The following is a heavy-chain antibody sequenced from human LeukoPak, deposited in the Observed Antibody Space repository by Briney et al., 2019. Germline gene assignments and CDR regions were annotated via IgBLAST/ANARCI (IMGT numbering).Heavy chain of an antibody. CDR3: ARSPVWFGELLFDY. CDR1: GYTFTSYA. D-gene: IGHD3-10*01. CDR2: INTNTGNP. Sequence: ASVKVSCKTSGYTFTSYAMNWVRQAPRQGLEWMGWINTNTGNPTYAQGFTGRFVFSLDTSVSTAYLQISSLKAEDTAVYYCARSPVWFGELLFDYWGQGTLVTVSS. J-gene: IGHJ4*02. V-gene: IGHV7-4-1*02.